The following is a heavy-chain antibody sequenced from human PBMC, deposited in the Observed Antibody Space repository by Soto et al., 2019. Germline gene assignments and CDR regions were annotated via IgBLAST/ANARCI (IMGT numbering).Heavy chain of an antibody. V-gene: IGHV4-61*01. CDR3: ARDKWDGYTYGIFDY. CDR1: GGSVSSGHYY. CDR2: VHHTGST. D-gene: IGHD5-18*01. J-gene: IGHJ4*02. Sequence: SETLSLTCNVSGGSVSSGHYYWSWIRQPPGKGLEWIGYVHHTGSTKYNPSLKSRVSISVDTSKNQFSLKVSSVTAADTALYYCARDKWDGYTYGIFDYWGQGARVTVSS.